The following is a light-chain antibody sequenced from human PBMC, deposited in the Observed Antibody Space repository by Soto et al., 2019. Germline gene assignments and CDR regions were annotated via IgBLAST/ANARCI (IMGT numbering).Light chain of an antibody. CDR1: SSDVGRYNL. V-gene: IGLV2-23*02. Sequence: QALLTQPASVSGSPGQSITISCTGTSSDVGRYNLVSWYQQHPGKAPKLMIYEVTKRPSGVSNRFSGSKSGRTASLTISGLQAEDEGDYYCCSYAGIYVFGTGTKVTVL. J-gene: IGLJ1*01. CDR2: EVT. CDR3: CSYAGIYV.